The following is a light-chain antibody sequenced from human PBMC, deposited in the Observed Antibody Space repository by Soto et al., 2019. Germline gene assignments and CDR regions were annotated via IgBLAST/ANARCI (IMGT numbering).Light chain of an antibody. Sequence: DIQMTQSPSSLSASVGDRVTITCRASQGISNYLAWYQQKPGKVPKLLIYAASTLQSGVPSRFRGSGSETDFTLTISSLQPEDVATYYCQKYNSAPWTFGQGTKVEIK. CDR2: AAS. V-gene: IGKV1-27*01. CDR1: QGISNY. CDR3: QKYNSAPWT. J-gene: IGKJ1*01.